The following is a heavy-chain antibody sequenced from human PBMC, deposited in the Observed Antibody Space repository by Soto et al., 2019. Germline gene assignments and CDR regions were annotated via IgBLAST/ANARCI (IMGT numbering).Heavy chain of an antibody. CDR3: ATDGYCSGGSCQLWNLFDP. J-gene: IGHJ5*02. D-gene: IGHD2-15*01. V-gene: IGHV1-24*01. CDR1: GYTLTELS. CDR2: FDPEDGET. Sequence: ASVKVSCKVSGYTLTELSMHWVRQAPGKGLEWMGGFDPEDGETIYAQKFQGRVTMTEDTSTDTAYMELSSLRSEDTAVYYCATDGYCSGGSCQLWNLFDPWGQGTLVTVSS.